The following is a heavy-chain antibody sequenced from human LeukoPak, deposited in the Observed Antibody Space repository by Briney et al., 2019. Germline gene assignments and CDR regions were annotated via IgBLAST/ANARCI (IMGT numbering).Heavy chain of an antibody. CDR1: GFTFSNAW. CDR3: TTVSGYYYEYHYHYMDV. Sequence: PGGSLRLSCAASGFTFSNAWMSWVRQAPGKGLEWVGRIKSNIDGGTTDYAALVKGRFTISRDDSKNTLYLQMNSLKTEDTAVYYCTTVSGYYYEYHYHYMDVWGKGTTVTVFS. J-gene: IGHJ6*03. D-gene: IGHD3-22*01. V-gene: IGHV3-15*01. CDR2: IKSNIDGGTT.